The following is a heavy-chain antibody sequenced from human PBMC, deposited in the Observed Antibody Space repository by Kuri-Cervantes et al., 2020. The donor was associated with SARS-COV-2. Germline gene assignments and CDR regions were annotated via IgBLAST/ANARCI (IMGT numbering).Heavy chain of an antibody. J-gene: IGHJ3*02. CDR3: ARPRYGDYDGAFDI. D-gene: IGHD4-17*01. CDR2: IKYSGST. Sequence: ESLKISCTVSGASIGSTDWYWGWIRQPPGKAKEWIGSIKYSGSTFYNPSLKSRVTFSVDTSKNQFSLKLSSVTAADTAVYYCARPRYGDYDGAFDIRGQGTMVTVSS. V-gene: IGHV4-39*07. CDR1: GASIGSTDWY.